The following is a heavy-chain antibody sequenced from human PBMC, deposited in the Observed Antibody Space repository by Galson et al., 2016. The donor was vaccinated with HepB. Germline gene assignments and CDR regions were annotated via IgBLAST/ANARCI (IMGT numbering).Heavy chain of an antibody. CDR2: TITGNGNT. Sequence: SVKVSCKASGYTFTSHPIHWVRQAPGQRLEWVGWTITGNGNTKYSQKFQGRVTLTRDTSASTAYMELSSLRSEDTAAYYCVRRGDGYKYDYWGQGTLVTVSS. CDR1: GYTFTSHP. CDR3: VRRGDGYKYDY. V-gene: IGHV1-3*04. J-gene: IGHJ4*02. D-gene: IGHD5-24*01.